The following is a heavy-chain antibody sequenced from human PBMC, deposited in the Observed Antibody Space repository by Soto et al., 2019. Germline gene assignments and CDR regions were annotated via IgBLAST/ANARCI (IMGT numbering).Heavy chain of an antibody. Sequence: ASVKVSCKSSGYTFTDYYIHWVRQAPGQGLEWMGWVSPNSGGTNYAQKFQGWVTMTGDTSISTAYMELSRVTSDDTAVYYCARGDRNYDTSGYGLYFDVWGQGTRVTVSS. CDR2: VSPNSGGT. D-gene: IGHD3-22*01. CDR3: ARGDRNYDTSGYGLYFDV. J-gene: IGHJ4*02. CDR1: GYTFTDYY. V-gene: IGHV1-2*04.